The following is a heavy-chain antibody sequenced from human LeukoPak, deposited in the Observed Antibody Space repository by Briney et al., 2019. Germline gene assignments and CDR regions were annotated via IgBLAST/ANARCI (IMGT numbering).Heavy chain of an antibody. D-gene: IGHD6-6*01. V-gene: IGHV3-7*01. CDR3: ARDVSSYSSYAFDI. J-gene: IGHJ3*02. CDR2: IKQDGSEK. Sequence: GGSLRLSCAASGFTFSSYWMSWVRQAPGKGLEWVANIKQDGSEKYYVDSVKGRFTISRDNAKNSLYLQMNSLRAEDTAVYYCARDVSSYSSYAFDIWGQGPMVTVSS. CDR1: GFTFSSYW.